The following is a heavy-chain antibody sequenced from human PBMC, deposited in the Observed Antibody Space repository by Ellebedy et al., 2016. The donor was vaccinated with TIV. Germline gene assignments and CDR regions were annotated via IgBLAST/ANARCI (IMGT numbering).Heavy chain of an antibody. Sequence: GESLKISCAASGFTFSTYGMHWVRQAPGKGLEWVAVIWYDGSEKYYADSVKGRFSISRDNSKNTLYLQMNSLRAEDTAVYYCARDADYYDSIGLFDSWGQGTLVTVSS. V-gene: IGHV3-33*01. CDR3: ARDADYYDSIGLFDS. CDR1: GFTFSTYG. D-gene: IGHD3-22*01. CDR2: IWYDGSEK. J-gene: IGHJ4*02.